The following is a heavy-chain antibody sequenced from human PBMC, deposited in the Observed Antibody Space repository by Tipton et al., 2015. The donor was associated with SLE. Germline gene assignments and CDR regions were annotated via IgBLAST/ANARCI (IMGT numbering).Heavy chain of an antibody. CDR3: ARDPGMSRYLDGRYFDY. J-gene: IGHJ4*02. CDR1: GVSISSGGHY. V-gene: IGHV4-31*03. D-gene: IGHD3-9*01. Sequence: LSLTCTVSGVSISSGGHYWSWLRQLPGKGLEWIGYLYYSGSTEYNPSLKSRVTISIDSSKSQLSLNLRSVTAADTAVYYCARDPGMSRYLDGRYFDYWGRGTQVTVSS. CDR2: LYYSGST.